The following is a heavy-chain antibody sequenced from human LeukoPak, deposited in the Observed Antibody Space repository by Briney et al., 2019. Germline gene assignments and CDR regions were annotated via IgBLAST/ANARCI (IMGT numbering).Heavy chain of an antibody. D-gene: IGHD2-2*01. Sequence: GGSLRLSCAASEFPFTNYAMSWVRQAPGKGLEWISEIGVSDGHTYYAASVKGRFTVSRDNSKNTLYLQMDSLRVEDTAIYYCVRRHCDRITCYAGFDYWGQGILVTVSS. CDR2: IGVSDGHT. CDR3: VRRHCDRITCYAGFDY. J-gene: IGHJ4*02. V-gene: IGHV3-23*01. CDR1: EFPFTNYA.